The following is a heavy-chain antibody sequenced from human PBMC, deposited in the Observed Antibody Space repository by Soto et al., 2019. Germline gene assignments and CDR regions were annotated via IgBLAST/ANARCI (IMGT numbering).Heavy chain of an antibody. Sequence: PWGSLRLSCAASGFTFSSYAMSWVRQAPGKGLEWVSAISGSGGSTYYADSVKGRFTISRDNSKNTLYLQMNSLRAEDTAVYYCARYSIAARRGYYYYGMDVWGQGTTVTVSS. CDR3: ARYSIAARRGYYYYGMDV. D-gene: IGHD6-6*01. J-gene: IGHJ6*02. V-gene: IGHV3-23*01. CDR2: ISGSGGST. CDR1: GFTFSSYA.